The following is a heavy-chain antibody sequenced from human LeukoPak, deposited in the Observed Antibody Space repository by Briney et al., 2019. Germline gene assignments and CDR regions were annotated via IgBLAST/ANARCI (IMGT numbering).Heavy chain of an antibody. J-gene: IGHJ4*02. CDR2: IIPIFGTA. D-gene: IGHD1-26*01. CDR3: ARSTVGGITLAY. Sequence: ASVKVSCKASGYTFTSYGISWVRQAPGQGLEWMGGIIPIFGTANYAQKFQGRVTITADQSTSTAYMELSSLRSEDTAVYYCARSTVGGITLAYWGQGTLVTVSS. V-gene: IGHV1-69*13. CDR1: GYTFTSYG.